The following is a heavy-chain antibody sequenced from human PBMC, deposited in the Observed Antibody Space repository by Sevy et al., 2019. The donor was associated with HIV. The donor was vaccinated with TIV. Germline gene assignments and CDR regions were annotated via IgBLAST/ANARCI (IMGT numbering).Heavy chain of an antibody. CDR3: ARAYSSSPFFDY. J-gene: IGHJ4*02. CDR1: GGSISSYY. CDR2: IYYSGST. V-gene: IGHV4-59*01. D-gene: IGHD6-6*01. Sequence: SETLSLTCTVSGGSISSYYWSWIRQPPGKGLEWIGSIYYSGSTNYNPSLKSRVTISVDTSKNQFSLKLSSVTAADTAVYYCARAYSSSPFFDYWGQGTLVTVSS.